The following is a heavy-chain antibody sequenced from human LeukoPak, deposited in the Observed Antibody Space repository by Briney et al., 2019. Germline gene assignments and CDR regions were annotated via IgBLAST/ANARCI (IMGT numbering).Heavy chain of an antibody. V-gene: IGHV4-31*03. J-gene: IGHJ5*02. D-gene: IGHD2-15*01. CDR1: GGSISRGGYY. Sequence: SETLSLTCTVSGGSISRGGYYWSWIRQHPGKGLEWIGYIYYSGSTYYNPSLKSRVTISVDTSKNQFSLKLSSVTAADTAVYYCARSIVVVVAANGWNWFDPWGQGTLVTVSS. CDR3: ARSIVVVVAANGWNWFDP. CDR2: IYYSGST.